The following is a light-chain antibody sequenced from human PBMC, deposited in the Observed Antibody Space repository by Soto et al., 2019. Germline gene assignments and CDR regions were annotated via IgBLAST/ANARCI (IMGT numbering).Light chain of an antibody. Sequence: EIVMTQSPDTLSVSPGDRAALSCRTSQSVSSDLAWYQQKPGQAPRLLIYGASTRATGIPARFSGRGSGTEFTLTISSLQSEDFAVYYCHHYSSWPPYTFGQGTKVDIK. J-gene: IGKJ2*01. CDR3: HHYSSWPPYT. V-gene: IGKV3D-15*01. CDR2: GAS. CDR1: QSVSSD.